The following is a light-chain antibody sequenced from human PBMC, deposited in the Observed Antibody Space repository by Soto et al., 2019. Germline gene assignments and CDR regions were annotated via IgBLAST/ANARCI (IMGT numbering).Light chain of an antibody. CDR1: QGISNY. CDR2: DAS. Sequence: DIQMTQSPSSVSASVGDRVTITCRASQGISNYLNWYQQKPGKAPKLLIYDASNLETGVPSRFSGSGSGTDFTFTISSLQPEDIATYYCQQYDNLPFTFGGGTKVDIK. CDR3: QQYDNLPFT. J-gene: IGKJ4*01. V-gene: IGKV1-33*01.